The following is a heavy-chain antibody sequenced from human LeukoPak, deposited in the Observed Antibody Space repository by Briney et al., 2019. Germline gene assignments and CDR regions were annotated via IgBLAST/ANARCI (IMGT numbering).Heavy chain of an antibody. CDR2: ISYDGSNK. CDR3: ARDKGESSSGWPASGFFDY. V-gene: IGHV3-30*14. D-gene: IGHD6-19*01. Sequence: GGSLRLSCAASGFTFSSYAMRWVRQAPGKGLEWVAVISYDGSNKYYADSVKGRFTISRDNSKNTLYLQMNSLRAEDTAVYYCARDKGESSSGWPASGFFDYWGQGTLVTVSS. CDR1: GFTFSSYA. J-gene: IGHJ4*02.